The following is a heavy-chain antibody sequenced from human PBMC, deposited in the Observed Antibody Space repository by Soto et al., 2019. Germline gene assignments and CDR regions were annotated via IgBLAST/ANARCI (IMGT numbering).Heavy chain of an antibody. Sequence: SETLSLTCTVSGDSISSSTYYWGWIRQSPVKGLEWIGNIHYSGSTYYNPSLKSRVTISVDTSKNHFSLELSSVTAADTAVYYCARPHYDSNTFYSFFDYWGQGTLVTV. D-gene: IGHD3-22*01. CDR2: IHYSGST. CDR3: ARPHYDSNTFYSFFDY. V-gene: IGHV4-39*01. CDR1: GDSISSSTYY. J-gene: IGHJ4*02.